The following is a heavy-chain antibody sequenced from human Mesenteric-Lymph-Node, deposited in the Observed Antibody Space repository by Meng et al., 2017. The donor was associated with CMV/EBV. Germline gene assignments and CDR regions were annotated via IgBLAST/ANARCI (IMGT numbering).Heavy chain of an antibody. V-gene: IGHV3-30*02. CDR2: IRYDGSNK. D-gene: IGHD6-13*01. CDR1: GFTFSSYA. Sequence: GGSLRLSCAASGFTFSSYAMSWVRQAPGKGLEWVAFIRYDGSNKYYADSVKGRFTISRDNSKNTLYLQMNSLRAEDTAVYYCAKPLTSSAAATFDYWGQGTLVTVSS. J-gene: IGHJ4*02. CDR3: AKPLTSSAAATFDY.